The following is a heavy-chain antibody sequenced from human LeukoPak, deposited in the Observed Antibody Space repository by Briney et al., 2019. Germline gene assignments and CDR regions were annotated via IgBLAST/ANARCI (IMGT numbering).Heavy chain of an antibody. Sequence: PGGSLRLSCAASGFTFSSYGMHWVRQAPGKGLEWVAVIWYDGSNKYYADSVKGRFTISRDNSKNTLYLQMNSLRAEDTAVYYCAKPVRGGGYYYYGMDVWGQGTTVTVSS. CDR3: AKPVRGGGYYYYGMDV. D-gene: IGHD2-15*01. CDR2: IWYDGSNK. V-gene: IGHV3-33*06. CDR1: GFTFSSYG. J-gene: IGHJ6*02.